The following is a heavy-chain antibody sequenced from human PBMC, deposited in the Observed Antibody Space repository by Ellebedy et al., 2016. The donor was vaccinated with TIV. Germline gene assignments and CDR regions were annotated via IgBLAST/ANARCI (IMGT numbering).Heavy chain of an antibody. V-gene: IGHV1-69*13. CDR3: AREGYYDSSGYDYYYGMDV. D-gene: IGHD3-22*01. Sequence: SVKVSCXASGGTFSSYAISWVRQAPGQGLEWMGGIIPIFGTANYAQKFQGRVTITADESTSTAYMELSSLRSEDTAVYYCAREGYYDSSGYDYYYGMDVWGQGTTVTVSS. CDR2: IIPIFGTA. J-gene: IGHJ6*02. CDR1: GGTFSSYA.